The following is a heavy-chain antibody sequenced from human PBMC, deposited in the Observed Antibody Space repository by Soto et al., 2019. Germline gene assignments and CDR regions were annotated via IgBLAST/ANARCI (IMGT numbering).Heavy chain of an antibody. CDR1: GFTFSSYA. Sequence: EGSLRLSCAASGFTFSSYAMHWVRQAPGKGLEWVAVISYDGSNKYYADSVKGRFTISRDDSKNTLYLQMNSLRAEDTAVYYCAREPSVVRGVIIYYYGMDVWGQGTTVTVSS. CDR3: AREPSVVRGVIIYYYGMDV. CDR2: ISYDGSNK. D-gene: IGHD3-10*01. V-gene: IGHV3-30-3*01. J-gene: IGHJ6*02.